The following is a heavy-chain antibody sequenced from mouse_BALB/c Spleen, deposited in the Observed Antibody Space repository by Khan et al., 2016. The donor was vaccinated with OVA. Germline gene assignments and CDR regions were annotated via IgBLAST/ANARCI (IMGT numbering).Heavy chain of an antibody. D-gene: IGHD2-3*01. CDR3: ARTGWLLDFAMDY. V-gene: IGHV8-12*01. CDR2: IYWDDDK. CDR1: GFSLSSSGMG. J-gene: IGHJ4*01. Sequence: QVTLKESGPGILQPSQTLSLTCSFSGFSLSSSGMGVSWIRQPSGKGLEWLAHIYWDDDKRYNPSLTSRPTIPKDTSSNQVFLKNTSVDTADTATYYSARTGWLLDFAMDYWGQGTSVTVSS.